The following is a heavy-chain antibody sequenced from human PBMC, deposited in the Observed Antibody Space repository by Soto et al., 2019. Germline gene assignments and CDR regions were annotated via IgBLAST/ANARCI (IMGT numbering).Heavy chain of an antibody. CDR2: INHSGNT. CDR1: GGPFSGYY. Sequence: QVQLQQWGAGLVKPSETLSLTCAVYGGPFSGYYWNWIRQSPGKGLEWIGEINHSGNTNYNPSLKSRVPISVDTSKNQFSLKLSSVTAADTAVYYCARGKTGYFDLWGRGTLVTVSS. J-gene: IGHJ2*01. CDR3: ARGKTGYFDL. V-gene: IGHV4-34*01.